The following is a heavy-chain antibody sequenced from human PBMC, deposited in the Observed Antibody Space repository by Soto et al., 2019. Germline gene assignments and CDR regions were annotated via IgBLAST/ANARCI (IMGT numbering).Heavy chain of an antibody. CDR2: INHSGRT. D-gene: IGHD3-22*01. CDR3: ARGWYYYDNSGYVH. Sequence: SDTLSLTCAVHGGSVNGFVCTWTCQYPGRGLEWIGEINHSGRTNNNPSLKSRVTISVDTSKKQFSLNLRSVTAADTAVYYCARGWYYYDNSGYVHWGQGTLVTVSS. J-gene: IGHJ4*02. V-gene: IGHV4-34*01. CDR1: GGSVNGFV.